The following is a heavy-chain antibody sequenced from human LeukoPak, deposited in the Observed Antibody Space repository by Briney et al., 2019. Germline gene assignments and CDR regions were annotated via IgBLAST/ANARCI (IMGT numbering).Heavy chain of an antibody. CDR2: ISYDGSNK. CDR1: GFTFSTYA. D-gene: IGHD5-12*01. CDR3: AKDENSGYGY. V-gene: IGHV3-30*04. J-gene: IGHJ4*02. Sequence: GGSLRLSCAASGFTFSTYAMHWVRQAPGKGLEWVAVISYDGSNKYYADSVKGRFTISRDNSKNTLYLQMNSLRAEDTAVYYCAKDENSGYGYWGQGTLVTVSS.